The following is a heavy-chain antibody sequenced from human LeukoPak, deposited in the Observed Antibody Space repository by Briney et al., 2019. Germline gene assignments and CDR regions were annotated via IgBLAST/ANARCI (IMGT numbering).Heavy chain of an antibody. CDR1: GFTFSSYS. Sequence: GGSLRLSCAASGFTFSSYSMNWVRQAPGKGLEWVSSISSSSGYIYYADSVKGRFTISRDNAKNSLYLQMNSLRAEDTAVYYCARDREYSLDPSDYWGQGTLVTVSS. V-gene: IGHV3-21*01. CDR2: ISSSSGYI. J-gene: IGHJ4*02. D-gene: IGHD5-18*01. CDR3: ARDREYSLDPSDY.